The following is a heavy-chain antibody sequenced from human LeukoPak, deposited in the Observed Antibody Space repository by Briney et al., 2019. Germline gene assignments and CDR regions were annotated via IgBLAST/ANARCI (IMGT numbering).Heavy chain of an antibody. J-gene: IGHJ3*01. D-gene: IGHD3-10*01. CDR3: ANQGRVKDSFDF. Sequence: SETLSLTRSVSGGSIVSYYASWMRQPAGKGLEWIGRIYTSGSTNYNPSLKSRVIISVDESKNQFSLRLSSVTAADTAVYYCANQGRVKDSFDFWGQGTMVTVSS. CDR2: IYTSGST. V-gene: IGHV4-4*07. CDR1: GGSIVSYY.